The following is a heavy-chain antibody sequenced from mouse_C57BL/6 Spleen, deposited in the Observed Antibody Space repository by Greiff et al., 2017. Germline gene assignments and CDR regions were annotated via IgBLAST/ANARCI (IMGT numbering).Heavy chain of an antibody. CDR2: IDPSDSYT. J-gene: IGHJ2*01. D-gene: IGHD1-1*01. CDR1: GYTFTSYW. V-gene: IGHV1-69*01. CDR3: ARPLYGYFDY. Sequence: QVQLQQPGAELVMPGASVKLSCKASGYTFTSYWMHWVKQRPGQGLEWIGEIDPSDSYTNYNQKFKGKSTLTVDKSSSTAYMQLSSLTSEDSAVYCCARPLYGYFDYWGQGTPLTVSS.